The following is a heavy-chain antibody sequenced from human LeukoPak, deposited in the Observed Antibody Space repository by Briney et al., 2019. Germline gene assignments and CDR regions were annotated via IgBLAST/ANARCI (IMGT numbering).Heavy chain of an antibody. V-gene: IGHV3-9*01. CDR2: ITWHGRST. CDR1: GFIFDDFS. Sequence: GRSLRLSCAASGFIFDDFSMFWVRQVPGKGLEWVSSITWHGRSTAYADSVRGRFTISRDNAKYSLYLQMNSLRPEDTAFYYCTKATTRRVPAATIGSWGQGTLVTVSS. D-gene: IGHD6-13*01. J-gene: IGHJ4*02. CDR3: TKATTRRVPAATIGS.